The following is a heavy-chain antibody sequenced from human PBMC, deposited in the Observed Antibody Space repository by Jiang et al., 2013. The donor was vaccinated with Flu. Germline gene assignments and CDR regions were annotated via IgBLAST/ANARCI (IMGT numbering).Heavy chain of an antibody. Sequence: KPTQTLTLTCTFSGFSLSTSGMCVSWIRQPPGKALEWLALIDWDDDKYYSTSLKTRLTISKDTSKNQVVLTMTNMDPVDTATYYCARIPTWYSSGWEEFDYWGQGTLVTVSS. V-gene: IGHV2-70*01. CDR2: IDWDDDK. D-gene: IGHD6-19*01. J-gene: IGHJ4*02. CDR3: ARIPTWYSSGWEEFDY. CDR1: GFSLSTSGMC.